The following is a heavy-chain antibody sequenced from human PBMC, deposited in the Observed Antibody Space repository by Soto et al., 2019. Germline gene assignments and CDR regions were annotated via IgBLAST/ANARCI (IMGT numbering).Heavy chain of an antibody. Sequence: SETMSLTCTVSGDSIINYYWSWIRQPPGKGLEWIGYIYYSGSTNYSPSLKSRVTISVDTSKNQFSLKLNSVIAADTAVYYCARHAFRDFGFGYWGQGALVTVSS. CDR2: IYYSGST. D-gene: IGHD4-17*01. J-gene: IGHJ4*02. CDR1: GDSIINYY. CDR3: ARHAFRDFGFGY. V-gene: IGHV4-59*08.